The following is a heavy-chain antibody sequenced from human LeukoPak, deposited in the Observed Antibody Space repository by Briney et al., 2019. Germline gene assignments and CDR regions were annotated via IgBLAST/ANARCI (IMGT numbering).Heavy chain of an antibody. V-gene: IGHV1-2*02. CDR1: GYTFTGYY. CDR3: ARKLLQSFWFDP. J-gene: IGHJ5*02. D-gene: IGHD2-15*01. Sequence: ASVKVSCKASGYTFTGYYMHWVRQAPGQGLEWMGWINPNSGGTNYVQKFQGRVTMTRDTSISTAYMELSRLRSDDTAVYYCARKLLQSFWFDPWGQGTLVTVSS. CDR2: INPNSGGT.